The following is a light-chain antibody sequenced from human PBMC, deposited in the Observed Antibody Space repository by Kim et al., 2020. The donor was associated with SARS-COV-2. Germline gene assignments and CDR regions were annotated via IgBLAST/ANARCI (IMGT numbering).Light chain of an antibody. CDR3: QHYSAYPWT. J-gene: IGKJ1*01. Sequence: AVVGDRVTLTCRASQSISTWVVWYQQKPGKAPNLLIYKASILESGVPSRFSGSASGTDFTLTITSLQPDDFGTYYCQHYSAYPWTFGQGTKVDIK. V-gene: IGKV1-5*03. CDR1: QSISTW. CDR2: KAS.